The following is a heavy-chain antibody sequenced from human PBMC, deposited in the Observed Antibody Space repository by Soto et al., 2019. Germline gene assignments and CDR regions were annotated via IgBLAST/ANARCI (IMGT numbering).Heavy chain of an antibody. CDR3: ARDGSHYDFWSGKFDY. D-gene: IGHD3-3*01. Sequence: ASVKVSCKASGYTFTSYAMHWVRQAPGQRLEWMGWINAGNGNTKYSQKFQGRVTITRDTSASTAYMELSSLRSEDTAVYYCARDGSHYDFWSGKFDYWGQGXLVTVYS. V-gene: IGHV1-3*01. CDR1: GYTFTSYA. CDR2: INAGNGNT. J-gene: IGHJ4*02.